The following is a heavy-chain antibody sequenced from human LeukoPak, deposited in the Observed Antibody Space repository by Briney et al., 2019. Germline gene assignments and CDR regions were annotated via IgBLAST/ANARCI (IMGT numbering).Heavy chain of an antibody. Sequence: PGGSLRLSCAASGFTFSSYSMNWVRQAPGKGLEWVSSISSSSSYIYYADSVKGRFTISRDNSKNTLYLQMNSLRAEDTAVYYCARGYCSGGSCSRGKDWGQGTLVTVSS. CDR3: ARGYCSGGSCSRGKD. D-gene: IGHD2-15*01. CDR1: GFTFSSYS. V-gene: IGHV3-21*01. CDR2: ISSSSSYI. J-gene: IGHJ4*02.